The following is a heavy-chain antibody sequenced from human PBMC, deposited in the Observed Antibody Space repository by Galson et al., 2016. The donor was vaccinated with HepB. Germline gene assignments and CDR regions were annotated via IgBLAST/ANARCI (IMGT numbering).Heavy chain of an antibody. CDR3: ARAHQFLWGGSGWQYYYYYYYMDV. Sequence: SLRLSCAASGFTFSSYFMTWVRQAPGKGLQWVANIEKDGSEKNYVDSVKGRFTISRDNAKNSLYLQMNSLRAEDTAVYYCARAHQFLWGGSGWQYYYYYYYMDVGGKGTTVTGSS. J-gene: IGHJ6*03. CDR1: GFTFSSYF. CDR2: IEKDGSEK. V-gene: IGHV3-7*01. D-gene: IGHD6-19*01.